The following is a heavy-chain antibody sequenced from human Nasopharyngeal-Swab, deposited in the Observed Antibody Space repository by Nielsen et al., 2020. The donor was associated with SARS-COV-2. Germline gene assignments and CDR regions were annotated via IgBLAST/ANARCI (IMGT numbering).Heavy chain of an antibody. D-gene: IGHD3-10*02. Sequence: SVKVSCKASGGTFSSYAISWVRQAPGQGLEWMGGIIPIFGTANYAQKFQGRVTITADEPTSTAYMELSSLRSEDTAVYYCARDDPESPMVGAWYFDYWGQGTLVTVSS. J-gene: IGHJ4*02. CDR3: ARDDPESPMVGAWYFDY. CDR1: GGTFSSYA. V-gene: IGHV1-69*13. CDR2: IIPIFGTA.